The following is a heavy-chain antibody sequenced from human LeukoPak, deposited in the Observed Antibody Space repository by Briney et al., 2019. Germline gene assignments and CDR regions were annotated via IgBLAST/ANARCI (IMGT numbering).Heavy chain of an antibody. V-gene: IGHV3-15*01. CDR3: TTVYTYGLYYFEY. D-gene: IGHD5-18*01. Sequence: GGSLRLSCAASGFSFSSYAMHWVRQAPGKGLEWVARIKGKSDGGTVDYTAPVKGTFIISRDDSKNTLYLQMNSLKTEDTAVYYCTTVYTYGLYYFEYWGQGTLVTVSS. J-gene: IGHJ4*02. CDR1: GFSFSSYA. CDR2: IKGKSDGGTV.